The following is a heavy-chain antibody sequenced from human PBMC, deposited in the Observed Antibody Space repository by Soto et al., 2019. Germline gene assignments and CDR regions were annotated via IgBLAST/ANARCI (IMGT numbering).Heavy chain of an antibody. CDR3: ARDSGGMDV. Sequence: EVQLVESGGGLVQPGGSLRLSCASSGFTFSNYEMNWVRQAPGKGLEWVSYISSGGSTMYYADSVKGRITISRDNAKNSLYLQMNRLRAEDTAVYYCARDSGGMDVWGQGTTVTVSS. J-gene: IGHJ6*02. CDR1: GFTFSNYE. D-gene: IGHD3-10*01. V-gene: IGHV3-48*03. CDR2: ISSGGSTM.